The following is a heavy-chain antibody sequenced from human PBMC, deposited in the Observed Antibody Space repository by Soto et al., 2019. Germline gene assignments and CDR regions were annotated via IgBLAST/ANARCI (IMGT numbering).Heavy chain of an antibody. V-gene: IGHV1-69*13. CDR3: ARGAEMATIPGWFDP. CDR2: IIPIFGTA. D-gene: IGHD5-12*01. Sequence: SVKVSCKASGGTFSSYAISWVRQAPGQGLEWMGGIIPIFGTANYAQKFQGRVTITADESTSTAYMELSSLRSEDTAVYYCARGAEMATIPGWFDPWGQGTLVTVSS. J-gene: IGHJ5*02. CDR1: GGTFSSYA.